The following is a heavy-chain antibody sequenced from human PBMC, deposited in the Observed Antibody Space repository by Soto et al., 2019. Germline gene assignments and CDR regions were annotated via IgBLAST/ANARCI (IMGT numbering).Heavy chain of an antibody. D-gene: IGHD2-2*01. CDR1: GYTFTSYA. V-gene: IGHV1-3*01. J-gene: IGHJ4*02. CDR3: ARGWAYIVVVPAAVAFDY. CDR2: INAGNGNT. Sequence: ASVKVSCKASGYTFTSYAMHWVRQAPGQRLEWMGWINAGNGNTKYSQKFQGRVTITRDTSASTAYMELSSLRSEDTAVYYCARGWAYIVVVPAAVAFDYWGQRTLVTVS.